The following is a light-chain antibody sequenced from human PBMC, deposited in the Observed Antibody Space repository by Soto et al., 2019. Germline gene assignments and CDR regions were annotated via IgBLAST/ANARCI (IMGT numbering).Light chain of an antibody. J-gene: IGKJ1*01. Sequence: EIVLTHSPGTLSLSPGERATLSCRASQSVSSSYLAWYQQTPGQAPRLLVYDTSYRATGVPDRFSGSGSGTDFTLTISRLEPEDSAVYYCQQYDSSPWTFGQGTKVDNK. CDR2: DTS. V-gene: IGKV3-20*01. CDR1: QSVSSSY. CDR3: QQYDSSPWT.